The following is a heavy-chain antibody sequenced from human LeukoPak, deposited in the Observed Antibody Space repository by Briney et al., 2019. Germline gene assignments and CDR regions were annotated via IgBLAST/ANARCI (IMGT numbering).Heavy chain of an antibody. Sequence: GGSLRLSCAASGFTFSSYGMSWVRQAPGKGLEWVSAISVSGGSTNYADSVKGRFTISRDNAKNSLYLQMNSLRAEDTAVYYCARGAPGISAADYWGQGTLVTVSS. CDR1: GFTFSSYG. V-gene: IGHV3-23*01. CDR3: ARGAPGISAADY. J-gene: IGHJ4*02. D-gene: IGHD6-13*01. CDR2: ISVSGGST.